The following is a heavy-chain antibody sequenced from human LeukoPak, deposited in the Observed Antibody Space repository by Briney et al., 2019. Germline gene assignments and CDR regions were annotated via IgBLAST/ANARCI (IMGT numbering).Heavy chain of an antibody. J-gene: IGHJ5*02. V-gene: IGHV4-59*01. CDR2: IYYSGST. CDR3: ARLKYGDYNWFDP. D-gene: IGHD4-17*01. Sequence: SETLSLTCTVSGGSISSYYWSWIRQPPGKGLEWIGYIYYSGSTNYNPSLKSRVTISVDTSKNQFSLKLSSVTAADTAAYYCARLKYGDYNWFDPWGQGTLVTVSS. CDR1: GGSISSYY.